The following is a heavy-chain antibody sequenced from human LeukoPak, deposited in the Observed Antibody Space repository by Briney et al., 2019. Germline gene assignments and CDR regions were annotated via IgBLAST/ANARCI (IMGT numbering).Heavy chain of an antibody. D-gene: IGHD3-10*01. J-gene: IGHJ4*02. Sequence: PGGSLRLSCAASGFTFSSYAMSWVRQAPGKGLEWVSAISGSGGSTYYADSVKGRFTISRDNSKNTLYLQMNSLRAEDTAVYYCAKDGLLPFYYGSGSPKQFDYWGQGALVTVSS. CDR1: GFTFSSYA. V-gene: IGHV3-23*01. CDR2: ISGSGGST. CDR3: AKDGLLPFYYGSGSPKQFDY.